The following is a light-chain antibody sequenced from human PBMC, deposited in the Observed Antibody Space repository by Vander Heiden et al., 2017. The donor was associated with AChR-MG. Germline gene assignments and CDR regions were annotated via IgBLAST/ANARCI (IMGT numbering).Light chain of an antibody. V-gene: IGKV1-39*01. CDR2: AVS. J-gene: IGKJ1*01. CDR1: QTITTS. Sequence: DIQMTQSPASLPASVGDRVTITCRASQTITTSLNWYQQKPGEAPKLLIYAVSNLHSGVPSRFTGRGYGTDFTLTINSVQPEDFATYYCQQSYITPRTFGQGTRVDI. CDR3: QQSYITPRT.